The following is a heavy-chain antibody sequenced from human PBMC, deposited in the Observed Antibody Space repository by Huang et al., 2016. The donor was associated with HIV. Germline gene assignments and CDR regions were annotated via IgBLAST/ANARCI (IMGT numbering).Heavy chain of an antibody. Sequence: QVQLVQSGAEVKKPGSSVKVSCKASGGTFSSYAISWVRQAPGQGLEWMGGIIPIFGTANDAQKFQGRGTITADESTSTAYMELSSLRSEDTAVYYCARARGYYDSSVSYYFDYWGQGTLVTVSS. CDR3: ARARGYYDSSVSYYFDY. D-gene: IGHD3-22*01. CDR2: IIPIFGTA. CDR1: GGTFSSYA. J-gene: IGHJ4*02. V-gene: IGHV1-69*13.